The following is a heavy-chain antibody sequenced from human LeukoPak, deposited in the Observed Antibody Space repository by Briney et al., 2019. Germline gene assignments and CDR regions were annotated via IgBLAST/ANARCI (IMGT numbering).Heavy chain of an antibody. J-gene: IGHJ5*02. CDR3: ARVGSMVRAVMGQNWFDP. V-gene: IGHV3-33*01. CDR1: GFTFSNYG. Sequence: GGSLRLSCAASGFTFSNYGMHWVRQAPGKGLEWVAVIWYDGNTEYYAGSVRGRFTISRDDSNNTVYLQMNSLRDEDTAVYYCARVGSMVRAVMGQNWFDPWGQGTLVTVSS. CDR2: IWYDGNTE. D-gene: IGHD3-10*01.